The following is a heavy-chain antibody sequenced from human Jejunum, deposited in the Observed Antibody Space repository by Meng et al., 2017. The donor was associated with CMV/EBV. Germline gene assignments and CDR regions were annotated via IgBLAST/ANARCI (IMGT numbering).Heavy chain of an antibody. CDR1: GFTFSDYN. CDR2: ISSGSSHI. J-gene: IGHJ4*02. D-gene: IGHD1-26*01. Sequence: AASGFTFSDYNMNWVRQAPGRGLEWVSYISSGSSHIYYADSVRGRFTVSRDNADNSLYLQMNSLRAEDTAVYYCARVLRGELHFDYWGQGTQVTVSS. CDR3: ARVLRGELHFDY. V-gene: IGHV3-21*01.